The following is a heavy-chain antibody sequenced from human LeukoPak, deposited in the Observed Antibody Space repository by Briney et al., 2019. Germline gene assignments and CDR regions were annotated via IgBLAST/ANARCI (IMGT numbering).Heavy chain of an antibody. CDR3: AREGITGVSGDY. D-gene: IGHD1-20*01. CDR2: INRDGSYT. V-gene: IGHV3-74*01. Sequence: GGSLRLSCAASGFTFSDYYMSWIRQAPGKGLVWVSRINRDGSYTTYADSVKGRFTISRDNAKNTLYLQMNSLRFEDTALYYCAREGITGVSGDYWGQGTLVTVSS. CDR1: GFTFSDYY. J-gene: IGHJ4*02.